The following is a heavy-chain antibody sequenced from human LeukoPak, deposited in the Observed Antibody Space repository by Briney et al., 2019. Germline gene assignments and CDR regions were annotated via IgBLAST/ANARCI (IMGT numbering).Heavy chain of an antibody. V-gene: IGHV4-59*08. CDR1: GGAISSYY. CDR2: IYYSGST. J-gene: IGHJ6*03. CDR3: ARRWFGELSPGYYYYYYMDV. D-gene: IGHD3-10*01. Sequence: PSETLSLTCTDSGGAISSYYWSWNRQPPGKGREWIGNIYYSGSTNYNPSLKSRVTISVDTSKNQFSLKLSSVTAADTAVYYCARRWFGELSPGYYYYYYMDVWGKGTTVTVSS.